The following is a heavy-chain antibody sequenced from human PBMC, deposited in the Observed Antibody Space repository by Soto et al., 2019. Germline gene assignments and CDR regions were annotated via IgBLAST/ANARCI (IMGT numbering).Heavy chain of an antibody. D-gene: IGHD3-22*01. CDR2: IDPSDSQT. Sequence: GAALKISCKGSGYSFAGYWLTWVRQKPGKGLEWMGRIDPSDSQTYYSPSFGGHVTISVTKSITTVFLQWSSLRASDTAMYYCARQIYDSDTGPNFQYYFDSWGQGTPVTVSS. CDR3: ARQIYDSDTGPNFQYYFDS. V-gene: IGHV5-10-1*01. CDR1: GYSFAGYW. J-gene: IGHJ4*02.